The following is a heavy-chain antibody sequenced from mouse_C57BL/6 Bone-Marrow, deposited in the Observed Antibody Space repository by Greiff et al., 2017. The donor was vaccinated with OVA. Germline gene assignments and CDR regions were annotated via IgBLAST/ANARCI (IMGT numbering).Heavy chain of an antibody. CDR2: ISSGGDYI. J-gene: IGHJ3*01. CDR1: GFTFSSYA. V-gene: IGHV5-9-1*02. Sequence: EVQVVESGEGLVKPGGSLKLSCAASGFTFSSYAMSWVRQTPEKRLEWVAYISSGGDYIYYADTVKGRFTISRDNARNTLYLQMSSLKSEDTAMYYCTRVGYYAFAYWGQGTLVTVSA. CDR3: TRVGYYAFAY. D-gene: IGHD2-3*01.